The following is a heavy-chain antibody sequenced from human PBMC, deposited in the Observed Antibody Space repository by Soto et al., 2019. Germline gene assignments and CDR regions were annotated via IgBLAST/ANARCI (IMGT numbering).Heavy chain of an antibody. CDR1: GFTFSSYA. J-gene: IGHJ4*02. V-gene: IGHV3-23*01. Sequence: PGGSLRLSCAASGFTFSSYAMSWVRQAPGKGLEWVSAISGSGGSTYYADSVKGRFTISRDNSKNTLYLQMNSLRAEDTAVYYCAKDPFYSSSPYYFDYWGQGTLVTVSS. D-gene: IGHD6-13*01. CDR3: AKDPFYSSSPYYFDY. CDR2: ISGSGGST.